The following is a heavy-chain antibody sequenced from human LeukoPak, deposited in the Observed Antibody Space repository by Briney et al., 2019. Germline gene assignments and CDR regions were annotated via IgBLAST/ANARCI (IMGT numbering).Heavy chain of an antibody. CDR3: AKGSSSWYPEYFQH. Sequence: GGSLRLSCVASRFTFSTYGMHWVRQSPGKGLEWVSFIRFDGSNKYYADSVKGRFTISRDNSKNTLYLQMSSLRAEDTAVYYCAKGSSSWYPEYFQHWGQGTLVTVSS. CDR2: IRFDGSNK. CDR1: RFTFSTYG. J-gene: IGHJ1*01. D-gene: IGHD6-13*01. V-gene: IGHV3-30*02.